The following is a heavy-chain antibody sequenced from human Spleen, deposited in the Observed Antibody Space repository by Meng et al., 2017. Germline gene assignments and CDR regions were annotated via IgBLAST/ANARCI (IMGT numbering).Heavy chain of an antibody. CDR1: GGSISSGTYY. Sequence: SETLSLTCTVSGGSISSGTYYWSWIRQHPGKGLEWIGNIYYSGDTYYNPSLKSRVTISVDTSKNQFSLKLSSVTAADTAVYYCATLKLSGNYRADAFDIWGQGTMVTVSS. V-gene: IGHV4-31*03. D-gene: IGHD3-10*01. J-gene: IGHJ3*02. CDR3: ATLKLSGNYRADAFDI. CDR2: IYYSGDT.